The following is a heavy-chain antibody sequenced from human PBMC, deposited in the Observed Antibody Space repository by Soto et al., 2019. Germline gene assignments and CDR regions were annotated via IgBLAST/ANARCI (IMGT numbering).Heavy chain of an antibody. CDR3: AHTYDFWSGYYSGLMAFDI. V-gene: IGHV1-18*01. CDR2: ISAYNGNT. D-gene: IGHD3-3*01. J-gene: IGHJ3*02. CDR1: GYTFTSYG. Sequence: ASVKVSCKASGYTFTSYGISWVRQAPGQGLEWMGWISAYNGNTNYAQKLQGRVTMTTDTSTGTAYMELRSLRSDDTAVYYCAHTYDFWSGYYSGLMAFDIWGQGTMVTVSS.